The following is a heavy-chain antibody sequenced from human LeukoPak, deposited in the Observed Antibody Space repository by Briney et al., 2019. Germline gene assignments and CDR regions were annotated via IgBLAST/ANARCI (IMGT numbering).Heavy chain of an antibody. Sequence: GGSLRLSCATSGFTFSSYAMSWVRQAPGKGLEWVSAISGSGGSTYYVGSVKGRFTISRDNSKNTLYLQMNSLRAEDTAVYYCAKEGTFGDPRDYWGQGTLVTVSS. CDR3: AKEGTFGDPRDY. J-gene: IGHJ4*02. CDR1: GFTFSSYA. V-gene: IGHV3-23*01. CDR2: ISGSGGST. D-gene: IGHD4-17*01.